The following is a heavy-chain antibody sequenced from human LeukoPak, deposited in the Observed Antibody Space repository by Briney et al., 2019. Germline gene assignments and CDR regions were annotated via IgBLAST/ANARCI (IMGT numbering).Heavy chain of an antibody. CDR1: GFTFSSYS. V-gene: IGHV3-21*01. CDR2: ISSSIGYI. D-gene: IGHD2-15*01. J-gene: IGHJ4*02. CDR3: ARVDCSGGSCYSPFDY. Sequence: GGSLRLSCAASGFTFSSYSMSWVRQAPGKGLEWVSSISSSIGYIYYADSVKGRFTISRDNAKNSLYLQMNSLRAEDTAVYYCARVDCSGGSCYSPFDYWGQGTLVTVSS.